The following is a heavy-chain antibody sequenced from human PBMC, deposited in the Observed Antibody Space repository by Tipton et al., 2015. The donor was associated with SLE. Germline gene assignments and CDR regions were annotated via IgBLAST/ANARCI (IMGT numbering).Heavy chain of an antibody. CDR2: ISNSETT. V-gene: IGHV4-4*08. CDR3: AREINEGVPDAFDI. Sequence: TLSLTCTVSGGSISSHYWSWIRQAPGKGLEWIGYISNSETTNYNPSLKSRVTISVDTSKNQFSLKLSSVTAADTAVYYCAREINEGVPDAFDIWGQGTMVTVSS. D-gene: IGHD1-1*01. J-gene: IGHJ3*02. CDR1: GGSISSHY.